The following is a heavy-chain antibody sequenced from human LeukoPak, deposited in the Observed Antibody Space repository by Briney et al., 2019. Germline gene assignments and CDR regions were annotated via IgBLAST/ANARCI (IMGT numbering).Heavy chain of an antibody. D-gene: IGHD4-11*01. CDR3: ASVTYYYYYMDV. CDR2: IIPIFGTA. CDR1: GGTFSSYA. Sequence: GASVKVSCKASGGTFSSYAISWVRQAPGQGLEWMGRIIPIFGTANYAQKFQGRVTITTDESTSTAYMELSSLRSEDTAVYYCASVTYYYYYMDVWGKGTTVTVSS. J-gene: IGHJ6*03. V-gene: IGHV1-69*05.